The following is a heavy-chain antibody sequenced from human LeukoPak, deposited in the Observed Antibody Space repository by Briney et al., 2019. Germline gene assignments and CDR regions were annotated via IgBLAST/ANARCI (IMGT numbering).Heavy chain of an antibody. CDR1: GYTFTGYY. Sequence: ASVKVSCKASGYTFTGYYMHWVRQAPGQGLEWMGWINPNSGGTNYAQKLQGRVTMTRDTSISTAYMELSRLRSDDTAVYYCARERKYCSGGSCYSEFDYWGQGTLVTVSS. CDR2: INPNSGGT. CDR3: ARERKYCSGGSCYSEFDY. V-gene: IGHV1-2*02. D-gene: IGHD2-15*01. J-gene: IGHJ4*02.